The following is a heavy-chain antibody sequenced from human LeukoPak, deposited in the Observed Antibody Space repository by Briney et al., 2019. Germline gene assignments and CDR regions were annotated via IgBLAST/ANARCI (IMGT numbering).Heavy chain of an antibody. V-gene: IGHV3-33*01. Sequence: PGGSLRLACAASGFTFSSYGMHWVRQAPGKGLEWVAVIWYDGSNKYYADSVKGRFTISRDNSKNTLYLQMNSLRAEDTAVYYCARDMALHDYVWGTVDYWGQGTLVTVSS. CDR3: ARDMALHDYVWGTVDY. CDR2: IWYDGSNK. J-gene: IGHJ4*02. D-gene: IGHD3-16*01. CDR1: GFTFSSYG.